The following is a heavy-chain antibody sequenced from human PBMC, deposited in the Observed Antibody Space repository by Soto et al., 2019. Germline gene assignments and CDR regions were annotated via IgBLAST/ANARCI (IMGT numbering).Heavy chain of an antibody. CDR1: GYSFTSYW. D-gene: IGHD3-10*01. CDR2: LYHGDSDT. CDR3: ARLAVTMLLHRGMYX. Sequence: GEALKISWKGSGYSFTSYWIGWVRQMPGKGVEWMGILYHGDSDTRYSTSFQGQVTISAYKSISTAYLQWSSLKASDTAMYYCARLAVTMLLHRGMYXWGQGTTVTVS. J-gene: IGHJ6*02. V-gene: IGHV5-51*01.